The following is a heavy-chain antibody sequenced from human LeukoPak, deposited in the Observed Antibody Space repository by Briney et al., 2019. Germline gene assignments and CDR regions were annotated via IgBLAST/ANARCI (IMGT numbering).Heavy chain of an antibody. D-gene: IGHD4-11*01. CDR3: AKGRDYTDPYYFDY. Sequence: GGSLRLSCAVSGFTFSSYAMKWVRQAPGKGLEWVSAISADGGSTHYTISVKGRFIISRDTPKNTLYLQMNNLRAEDTAVYYCAKGRDYTDPYYFDYWGQGTLVTVSS. J-gene: IGHJ4*02. V-gene: IGHV3-23*01. CDR1: GFTFSSYA. CDR2: ISADGGST.